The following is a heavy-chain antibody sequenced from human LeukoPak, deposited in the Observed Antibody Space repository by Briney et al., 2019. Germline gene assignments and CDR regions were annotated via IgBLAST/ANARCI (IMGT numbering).Heavy chain of an antibody. V-gene: IGHV4-59*01. CDR3: ARDLNYGSATNWFDP. CDR2: IYYSGST. J-gene: IGHJ5*02. CDR1: GGSISSYY. Sequence: SETLSLTCTVSGGSISSYYWSWIRQPPGKGLEWIGDIYYSGSTNYNPSLKSRVTISVDTSKNQFSLKLSSVTAADTAVYYCARDLNYGSATNWFDPWGQGTLVTVSS. D-gene: IGHD3-10*01.